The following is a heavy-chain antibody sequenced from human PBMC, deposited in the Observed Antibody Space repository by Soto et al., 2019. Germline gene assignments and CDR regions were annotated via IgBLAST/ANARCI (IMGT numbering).Heavy chain of an antibody. CDR2: ISYDGSNK. CDR3: ARAGYDYVWGGRFDP. Sequence: QVQLVESGGGVVQPGRSLRLSCAASGFTFSSYAMHWVRQAPGKGLEWVAVISYDGSNKYYADSVKGRFTISRDTSKNTLYLQMNSLRAEDTAVYYCARAGYDYVWGGRFDPWGQGTLVTVSS. D-gene: IGHD3-16*01. J-gene: IGHJ5*02. V-gene: IGHV3-30-3*01. CDR1: GFTFSSYA.